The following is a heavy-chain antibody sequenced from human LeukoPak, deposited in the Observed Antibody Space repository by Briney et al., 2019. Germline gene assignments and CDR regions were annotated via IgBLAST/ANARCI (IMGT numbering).Heavy chain of an antibody. Sequence: GGSLRLSCAASGFTFSSYAMNWVRQAPGKGLEWVSAISGSGVSTYYADSVKGRFTISIDNSKNTLYLQINSLRAEDTAVYYCARKLVGDYWGQGTLVTVSS. CDR2: ISGSGVST. CDR1: GFTFSSYA. D-gene: IGHD2-8*02. J-gene: IGHJ4*02. CDR3: ARKLVGDY. V-gene: IGHV3-23*01.